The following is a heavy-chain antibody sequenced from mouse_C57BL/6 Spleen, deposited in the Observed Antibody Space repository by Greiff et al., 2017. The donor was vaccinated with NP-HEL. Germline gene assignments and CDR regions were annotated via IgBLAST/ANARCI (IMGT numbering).Heavy chain of an antibody. V-gene: IGHV1-52*01. CDR2: IYPSDSET. CDR3: AGTGTGAWFAY. D-gene: IGHD4-1*01. J-gene: IGHJ3*01. Sequence: QVQLQQPGAELVRPGSSVKLSCKASGYTFTSYWMHWVKQRPIQGLEWIGNIYPSDSETHYNQKFKDKATLTVDKSSSTAYMQLSSLTSEDTAVYYCAGTGTGAWFAYWGQGTLVTVSA. CDR1: GYTFTSYW.